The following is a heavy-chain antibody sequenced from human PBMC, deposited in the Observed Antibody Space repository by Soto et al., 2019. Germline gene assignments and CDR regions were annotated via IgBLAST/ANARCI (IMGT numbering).Heavy chain of an antibody. J-gene: IGHJ6*02. D-gene: IGHD3-3*01. CDR2: IYYSGST. V-gene: IGHV4-59*01. Sequence: NPSETLSLTCTVSGGSISSYYWSWIRQPPGKGLEWIGYIYYSGSTNYNPSLKSRVTISVDTSKNQFSLKLSSVTAADTAVYYCARIPYYDFWSGYRRAYYYYGMDVWGQGTTVTVSS. CDR1: GGSISSYY. CDR3: ARIPYYDFWSGYRRAYYYYGMDV.